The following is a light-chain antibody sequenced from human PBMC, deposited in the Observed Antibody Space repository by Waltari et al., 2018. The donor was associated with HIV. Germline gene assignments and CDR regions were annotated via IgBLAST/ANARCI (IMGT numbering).Light chain of an antibody. CDR3: ATWDDSLSGVL. J-gene: IGLJ2*01. V-gene: IGLV1-47*01. CDR1: SPNIGTNH. Sequence: QFVLTQPPSASGTPGRRVPIFCSENSPNIGTNHVYWYQQLPEMAPKLLIYRNNERPSGVPVRSSGSKSGTSASLAISGLRYEDDADYYCATWDDSLSGVLFGGGTKLTVL. CDR2: RNN.